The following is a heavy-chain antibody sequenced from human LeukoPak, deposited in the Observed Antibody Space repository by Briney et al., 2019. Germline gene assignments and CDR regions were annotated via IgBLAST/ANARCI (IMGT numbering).Heavy chain of an antibody. Sequence: SETLSLTCTVSGGSISSSSYYWGWIRQPPGKGLEWIGSIYYSGSTYCNPSLKSRVTISVDTSKNQFSLKLSSVTAADTAVYYCARMGFGELLSPLDYWGQGTLVTVSS. CDR3: ARMGFGELLSPLDY. CDR1: GGSISSSSYY. V-gene: IGHV4-39*01. CDR2: IYYSGST. D-gene: IGHD3-10*01. J-gene: IGHJ4*02.